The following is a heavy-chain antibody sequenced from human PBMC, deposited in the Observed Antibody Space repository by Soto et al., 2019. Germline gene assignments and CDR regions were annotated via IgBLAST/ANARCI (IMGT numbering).Heavy chain of an antibody. Sequence: GGSLRLSCAASGFTFSSYGMHWVRQAPGKGLEWVAVISYDGSNKYYADSVKGRFTISRDNSKNTLYLQMNSLRAEDTAVYYCAKPWIQLWLQPHFFDYWGQGTLVTVSS. V-gene: IGHV3-30*18. CDR2: ISYDGSNK. D-gene: IGHD5-18*01. CDR1: GFTFSSYG. CDR3: AKPWIQLWLQPHFFDY. J-gene: IGHJ4*02.